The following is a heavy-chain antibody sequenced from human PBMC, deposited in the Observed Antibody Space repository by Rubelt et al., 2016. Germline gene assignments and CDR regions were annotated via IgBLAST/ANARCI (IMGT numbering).Heavy chain of an antibody. CDR3: AKDRYTAMALNYFDY. D-gene: IGHD5-18*01. V-gene: IGHV3-23*01. J-gene: IGHJ4*02. Sequence: ISGSGGSTYYADSVKGRFTISRDNSKNTLYLQMNSLRAEDTAVYYFAKDRYTAMALNYFDYWGQGTLVTVSS. CDR2: ISGSGGST.